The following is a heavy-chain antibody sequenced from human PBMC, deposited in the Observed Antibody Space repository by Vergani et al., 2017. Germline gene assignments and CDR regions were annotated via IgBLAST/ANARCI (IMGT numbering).Heavy chain of an antibody. CDR3: ARDSRSGASPFYYYYYMDV. J-gene: IGHJ6*03. CDR1: GGTFSSYA. V-gene: IGHV1-69*01. D-gene: IGHD3-3*01. CDR2: IIPIFGTA. Sequence: QVQLVQSGAEVKKPGSSVKVSCKASGGTFSSYAISWVRQAPGQGLEWMGGIIPIFGTANYAQKFQGRVTITADESTSTAYMELSSLRSEDTAVYYCARDSRSGASPFYYYYYMDVWGKGTTVTVSS.